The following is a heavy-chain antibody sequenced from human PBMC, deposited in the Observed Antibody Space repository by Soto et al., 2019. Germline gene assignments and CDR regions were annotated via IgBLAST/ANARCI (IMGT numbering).Heavy chain of an antibody. D-gene: IGHD2-15*01. CDR2: IIPIFGIA. J-gene: IGHJ4*02. CDR3: ARGRYCSGGSCYYFDY. CDR1: GGTFSSYA. Sequence: ASVKVSCKASGGTFSSYAISWVRQAPGQGLEWMGGIIPIFGIANYAQKFQGRVTITADKSTSTAYMELSSLRSEDTAVYYCARGRYCSGGSCYYFDYWGQGTLVTVSS. V-gene: IGHV1-69*10.